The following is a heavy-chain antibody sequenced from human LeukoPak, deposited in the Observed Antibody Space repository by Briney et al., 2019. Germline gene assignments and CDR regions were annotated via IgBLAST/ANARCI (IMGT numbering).Heavy chain of an antibody. CDR3: ARDGEYSDDAFDI. V-gene: IGHV4-4*07. CDR1: GASIRSYS. CDR2: IHTSAST. J-gene: IGHJ3*02. D-gene: IGHD4-17*01. Sequence: PSETLSLTCSVSGASIRSYSWSWLRQPAGKGLEWIGRIHTSASTEYNPSLKSRVTMSVDTSKNQFSLKLNSVTAADTGVYFCARDGEYSDDAFDIWGQGTMVTVSS.